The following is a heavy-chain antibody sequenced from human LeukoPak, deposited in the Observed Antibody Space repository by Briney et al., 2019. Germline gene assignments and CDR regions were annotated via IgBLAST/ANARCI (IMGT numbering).Heavy chain of an antibody. CDR2: ISSSGSTI. D-gene: IGHD1-7*01. Sequence: GGSLRLSCAASGFTFSDYYMSWIRQAPGKGLEWVSYISSSGSTIYYADSVKGRFTISRDNAKNSLYLQMNSLRAEDTAVYYCARDNDPLNWNSDYSMDVWGQGTTVTVSS. J-gene: IGHJ6*02. CDR1: GFTFSDYY. V-gene: IGHV3-11*01. CDR3: ARDNDPLNWNSDYSMDV.